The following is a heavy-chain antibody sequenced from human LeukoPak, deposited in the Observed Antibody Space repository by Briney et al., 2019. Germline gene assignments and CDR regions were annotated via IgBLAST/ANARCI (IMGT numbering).Heavy chain of an antibody. V-gene: IGHV4-59*11. D-gene: IGHD5-18*01. CDR2: IYYSGST. J-gene: IGHJ6*03. CDR1: GGSISSHY. CDR3: ARGYSYGYSVYYYYYMDV. Sequence: SETLSLTCTASGGSISSHYWSWIRQPPGKGLEWMGYIYYSGSTNYNPSLKSRVTISVDTSKNQFSLKLSSVTAADTAVYYCARGYSYGYSVYYYYYMDVWGKGTTVTVSS.